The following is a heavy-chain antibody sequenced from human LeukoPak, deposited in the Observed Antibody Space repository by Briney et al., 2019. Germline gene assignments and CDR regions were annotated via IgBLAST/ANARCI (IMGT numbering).Heavy chain of an antibody. Sequence: PGGSLRLSCAASGFTFSSYAMSRVRQAPGKGLEWVSAISGSGGSTYYADSVKGRFTISRDNSKNTLYLQMNSLRAEDTAVYYCAKYYYDSSGYYLTPHDAFDIWGQGTMVTVSS. J-gene: IGHJ3*02. CDR1: GFTFSSYA. CDR3: AKYYYDSSGYYLTPHDAFDI. CDR2: ISGSGGST. V-gene: IGHV3-23*01. D-gene: IGHD3-22*01.